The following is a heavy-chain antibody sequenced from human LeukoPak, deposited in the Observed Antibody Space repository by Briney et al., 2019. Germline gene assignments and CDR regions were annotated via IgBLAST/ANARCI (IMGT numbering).Heavy chain of an antibody. J-gene: IGHJ3*02. V-gene: IGHV4-59*08. CDR3: ARRWYYYDSSGYYPKEDAFDI. D-gene: IGHD3-22*01. CDR2: IYYSGST. CDR1: GGSISSYY. Sequence: PSETLSLTCTVSGGSISSYYWSWIRQPLGKGLEWIGYIYYSGSTNYNPSLKSRVTISVDTSKNQFSLKLSSVTAADTAVYYCARRWYYYDSSGYYPKEDAFDIWGQGTMVTVSS.